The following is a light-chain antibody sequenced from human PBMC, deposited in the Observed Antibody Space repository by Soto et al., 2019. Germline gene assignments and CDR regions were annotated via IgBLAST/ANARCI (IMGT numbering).Light chain of an antibody. J-gene: IGLJ3*02. CDR3: AAWDDSLNGWV. Sequence: QSVLTQPPSASGTPGQRVTISCSGSSSNIGSNPVNWYQQLPGTAPKLLIYSNNQRPSGVPDRFSGSKSGTSASLAISGLQSEEEADYYCAAWDDSLNGWVFGGGTKVTVL. V-gene: IGLV1-44*01. CDR2: SNN. CDR1: SSNIGSNP.